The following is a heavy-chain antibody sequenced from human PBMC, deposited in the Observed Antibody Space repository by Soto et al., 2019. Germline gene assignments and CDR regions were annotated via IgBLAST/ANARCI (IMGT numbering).Heavy chain of an antibody. CDR1: GYTFTKYT. Sequence: QVQLVQSGAEVKRPGASVRLSCKASGYTFTKYTIHWVRQAPGQGLEWMGWINAGTGNTKYSQKFQGRLTTAWDTAASTAYMDLSSLTSEDTAVYYCARGEGYCSAAICFRWFDPWGQGSLLTVSS. D-gene: IGHD2-15*01. CDR3: ARGEGYCSAAICFRWFDP. V-gene: IGHV1-3*01. CDR2: INAGTGNT. J-gene: IGHJ5*02.